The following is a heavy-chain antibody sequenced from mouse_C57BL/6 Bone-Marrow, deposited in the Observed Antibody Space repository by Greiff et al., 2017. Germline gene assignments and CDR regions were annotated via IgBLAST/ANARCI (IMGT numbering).Heavy chain of an antibody. CDR1: GYTFTSYW. D-gene: IGHD2-3*01. Sequence: VQLQESGAELVKPGASVKLSCKASGYTFTSYWMQWVKQRPGQGLEWIGEIDPSDSYPNYNQKFKGKATLTVDTSSSTAYMQLSSLTSEDSAVYYCAREDGYYSAWFAYWGQGTLVTVSA. J-gene: IGHJ3*01. CDR2: IDPSDSYP. CDR3: AREDGYYSAWFAY. V-gene: IGHV1-50*01.